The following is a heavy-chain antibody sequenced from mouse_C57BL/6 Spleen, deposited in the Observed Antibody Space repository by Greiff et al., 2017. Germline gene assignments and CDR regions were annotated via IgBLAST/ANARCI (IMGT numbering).Heavy chain of an antibody. CDR1: GFSLTSYG. CDR2: IWRGGST. D-gene: IGHD1-1*01. CDR3: AKNPLITTAWDWYFDV. Sequence: QVQLKQSGPGLVQPSQSLSITCTVSGFSLTSYGVHWVRQSPGKGLEWLGVIWRGGSTDYNAAFMSRLSITKDNSKSQVFFKMNSLQADDTAIYYCAKNPLITTAWDWYFDVWGTGTTVTVSS. J-gene: IGHJ1*03. V-gene: IGHV2-5*01.